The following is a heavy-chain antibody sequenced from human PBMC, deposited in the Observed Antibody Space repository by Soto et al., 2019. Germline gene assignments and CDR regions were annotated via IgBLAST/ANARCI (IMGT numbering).Heavy chain of an antibody. CDR3: ATDHLYSSPFDY. V-gene: IGHV3-30-3*01. CDR2: ISYDGSNK. D-gene: IGHD6-13*01. Sequence: QVQLVESGGGVVQPGRSLRLSCAASGFTFSSYAMHWVRQAPGKGLEWVAVISYDGSNKYYADSVKGRFTISRDNSKNTLYLQMNRLRAEDTAVYYCATDHLYSSPFDYWGQGTLVTVSS. CDR1: GFTFSSYA. J-gene: IGHJ4*02.